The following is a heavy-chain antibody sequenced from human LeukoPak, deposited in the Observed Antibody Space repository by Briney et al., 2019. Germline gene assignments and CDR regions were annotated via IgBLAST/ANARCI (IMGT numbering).Heavy chain of an antibody. V-gene: IGHV4-34*01. CDR2: VNRVGYT. Sequence: SSETLSLTCAVHGASFAGYSWSWIRQSPGKGLEWIGEVNRVGYTIYTPSLKSRVNISIDTSTTQFSLRLSSVTVADTAVYFCARERVVSDYNWFDPWGQGTLVTVSS. CDR3: ARERVVSDYNWFDP. CDR1: GASFAGYS. J-gene: IGHJ5*02. D-gene: IGHD6-25*01.